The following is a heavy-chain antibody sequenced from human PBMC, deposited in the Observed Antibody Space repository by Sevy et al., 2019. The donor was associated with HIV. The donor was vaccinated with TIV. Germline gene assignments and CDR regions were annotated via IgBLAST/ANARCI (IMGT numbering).Heavy chain of an antibody. Sequence: GGSLRLSCAASGFIFSDYAMSWVRQAPGKGLEWVSSISGGDDSTYYADSVKGQFTVSRDNSKNKLYLQMNTLRAEDTALYYCAKFGDYYDSGGYYWYFDFWGRGTLVTVSS. J-gene: IGHJ2*01. CDR2: ISGGDDST. CDR1: GFIFSDYA. V-gene: IGHV3-23*01. D-gene: IGHD3-22*01. CDR3: AKFGDYYDSGGYYWYFDF.